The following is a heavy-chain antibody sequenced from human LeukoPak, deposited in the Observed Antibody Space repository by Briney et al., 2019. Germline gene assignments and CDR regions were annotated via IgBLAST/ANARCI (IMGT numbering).Heavy chain of an antibody. J-gene: IGHJ4*02. D-gene: IGHD3-22*01. Sequence: GSLRLSCAASGFTFSSYSMNWVRQAPGKGLEWVSYISSSSSTIYYADSVKGRFTISRDNAKNSLYLQMNSLRAEDTAVYYCARAGYYYDSSGYPLDYWGQGTLVTVSS. V-gene: IGHV3-48*01. CDR3: ARAGYYYDSSGYPLDY. CDR2: ISSSSSTI. CDR1: GFTFSSYS.